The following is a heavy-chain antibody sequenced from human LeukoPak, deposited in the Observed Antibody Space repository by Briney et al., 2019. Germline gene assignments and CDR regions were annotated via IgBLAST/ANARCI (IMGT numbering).Heavy chain of an antibody. CDR2: INHSGST. CDR3: ARGLRNTTVVTPFDY. D-gene: IGHD4-23*01. CDR1: GGSFSGYY. J-gene: IGHJ4*02. Sequence: PSETLSLTCAVYGGSFSGYYWSWIRQPPGKGLEWIGEINHSGSTNYNPSLKSRVTISVDTSKNQFSLKLSSVTAADTAVYYCARGLRNTTVVTPFDYWGQGTLVTVSS. V-gene: IGHV4-34*01.